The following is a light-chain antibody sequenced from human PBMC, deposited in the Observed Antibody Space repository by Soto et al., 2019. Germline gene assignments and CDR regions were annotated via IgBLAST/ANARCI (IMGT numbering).Light chain of an antibody. CDR3: SSHATGSTLI. CDR1: SSDIGTYNQ. J-gene: IGLJ2*01. CDR2: DVT. Sequence: QSVLTQPASVSGSTGQSITISCSGSSSDIGTYNQVSWYQQHPGKAPKLMIYDVTNRPSGVSHRFSGSRSGNTASLTISGLQAEDEADYYCSSHATGSTLIFSGGTKLTVL. V-gene: IGLV2-14*03.